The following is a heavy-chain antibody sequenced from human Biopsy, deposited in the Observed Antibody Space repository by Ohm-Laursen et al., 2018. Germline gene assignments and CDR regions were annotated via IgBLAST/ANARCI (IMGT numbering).Heavy chain of an antibody. J-gene: IGHJ6*02. D-gene: IGHD2/OR15-2a*01. Sequence: GTLSLTCTVSGGSMSSYYWTWIRQPPGKGLEWIGYIYNSGSTNYNPSLKSRVTISVDTSKNQFPLRLNSVTAADTAVYYCVRATNSTGWPYYYFYGMDVWGQGTTVTVSS. CDR1: GGSMSSYY. CDR2: IYNSGST. CDR3: VRATNSTGWPYYYFYGMDV. V-gene: IGHV4-59*01.